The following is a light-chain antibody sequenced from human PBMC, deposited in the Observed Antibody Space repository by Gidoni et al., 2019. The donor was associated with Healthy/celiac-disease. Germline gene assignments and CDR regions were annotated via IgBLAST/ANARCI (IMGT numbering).Light chain of an antibody. Sequence: EIVLTQSPATLSSSPGERATLSCRASQSVSSYVAWYQQKPGQAPRLLIYDASNRATGIPARFSGSGSGTDFTLTISSLEPEDFAVYYCQQRSNWLTFGGGTKVEIK. CDR3: QQRSNWLT. J-gene: IGKJ4*01. CDR2: DAS. V-gene: IGKV3-11*01. CDR1: QSVSSY.